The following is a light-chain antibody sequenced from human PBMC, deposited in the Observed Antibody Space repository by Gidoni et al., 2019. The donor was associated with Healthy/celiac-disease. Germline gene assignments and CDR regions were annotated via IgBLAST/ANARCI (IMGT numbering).Light chain of an antibody. V-gene: IGKV4-1*01. CDR3: QQYYSTLGT. J-gene: IGKJ1*01. CDR2: WAS. Sequence: DIVMTQSSNSLAVSLGERATINCNSSQSVLYSSNNKNYLAWYPQKPGQPPKLLIYWASTRESGVPDRFSGSGSGTDFTLTISSLQAEDVAVYYCQQYYSTLGTFGQGTKVEIK. CDR1: QSVLYSSNNKNY.